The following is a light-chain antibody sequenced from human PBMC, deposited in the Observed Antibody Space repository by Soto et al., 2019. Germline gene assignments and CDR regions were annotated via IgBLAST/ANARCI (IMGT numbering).Light chain of an antibody. Sequence: QSALTQPASVSGSPGQSITVSCTGTRGDIGTYNYVSWYQQHPDKAPKLIIYDVSNRPSGVSNRFSGSKSGNTASLTISGLQAEDEAHYYCSSYTSSNTAIFGGGTKLTVL. CDR3: SSYTSSNTAI. V-gene: IGLV2-14*03. J-gene: IGLJ2*01. CDR2: DVS. CDR1: RGDIGTYNY.